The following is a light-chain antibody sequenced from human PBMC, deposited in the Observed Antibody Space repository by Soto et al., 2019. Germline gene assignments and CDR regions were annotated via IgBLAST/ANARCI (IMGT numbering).Light chain of an antibody. J-gene: IGLJ1*01. CDR2: GNS. CDR1: SSNIGAGYD. CDR3: QSYDSSLSGSEV. Sequence: QSVLTQPPSVSGAPGQRVTISCTGGSSNIGAGYDVHWYQQLPGTAPKLLMYGNSNRPSGVPDRFSGSKSGTSASLAITGLQAEDEADYYCQSYDSSLSGSEVFGTGTKLTVL. V-gene: IGLV1-40*01.